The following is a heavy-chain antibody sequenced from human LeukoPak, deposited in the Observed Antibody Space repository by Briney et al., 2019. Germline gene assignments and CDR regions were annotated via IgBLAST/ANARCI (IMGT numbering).Heavy chain of an antibody. J-gene: IGHJ5*02. Sequence: ASVKVSCKASGYNFSSYYMHWVRQAPGQGLEWMGIINPSGGSTNYAQKFQGRVTMTRDTSISTAYMELSRLRSDDTAVYYCARVLRGYSGYESEFDPWGQGTLVTVSS. CDR1: GYNFSSYY. CDR3: ARVLRGYSGYESEFDP. V-gene: IGHV1-2*02. D-gene: IGHD5-12*01. CDR2: INPSGGST.